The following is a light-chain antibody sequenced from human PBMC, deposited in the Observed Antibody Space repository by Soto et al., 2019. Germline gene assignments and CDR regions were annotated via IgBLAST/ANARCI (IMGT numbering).Light chain of an antibody. CDR3: QTWGTGIRV. V-gene: IGLV4-69*01. Sequence: QAVVTQSPSASASLGASVKLTCTLSSGHGSYAIAWHQQQPERGPRYLMKVNSDGSHIKGYGIPDRFSGSSSGAERYLTISSLQSDDEADYYCQTWGTGIRVFGGGTQLTVL. J-gene: IGLJ2*01. CDR1: SGHGSYA. CDR2: VNSDGSH.